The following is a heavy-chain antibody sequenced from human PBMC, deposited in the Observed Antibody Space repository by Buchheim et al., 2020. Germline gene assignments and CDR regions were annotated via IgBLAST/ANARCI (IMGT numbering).Heavy chain of an antibody. CDR2: ISSSSTYT. D-gene: IGHD3-10*01. CDR3: ASPSRGYFYYLDV. CDR1: GFTFSDYH. J-gene: IGHJ6*03. V-gene: IGHV3-11*05. Sequence: QVQLVESGGGMVKPGGSLRLSCAASGFTFSDYHLTWIRQAPGKGLEWVSYISSSSTYTDYADSVRGRFTISRDNAKNSLYLQMNSLRAEDTAVYYCASPSRGYFYYLDVWGQGTT.